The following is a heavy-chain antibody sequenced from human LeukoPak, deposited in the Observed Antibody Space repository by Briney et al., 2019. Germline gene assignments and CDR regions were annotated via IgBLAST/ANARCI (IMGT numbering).Heavy chain of an antibody. Sequence: SETLSLTCTVSGGSISSYYWNWIRQPPGKGLEWIGYIYYSGSTNYNPSLKSRVTISVDTSKNQFSLKLSSVTAADTAVYYCARVRSNYYYYYMDVWGKGTTVTVSS. J-gene: IGHJ6*03. CDR1: GGSISSYY. D-gene: IGHD1-14*01. CDR2: IYYSGST. V-gene: IGHV4-59*12. CDR3: ARVRSNYYYYYMDV.